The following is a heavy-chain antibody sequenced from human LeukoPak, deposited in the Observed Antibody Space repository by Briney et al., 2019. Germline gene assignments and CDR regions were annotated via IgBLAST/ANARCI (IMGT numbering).Heavy chain of an antibody. CDR1: GFTFSSYA. V-gene: IGHV3-23*01. CDR2: ISGSGGST. J-gene: IGHJ4*02. CDR3: AKDLGRIVGATFLY. D-gene: IGHD1-26*01. Sequence: GGSLRLSCAASGFTFSSYAMSWVRQAPGKGLEWVSAISGSGGSTYYADSVKGRFTTSRDNSKNTLYLQMNSLRAEDTAVYYCAKDLGRIVGATFLYWGQGTLVTVSS.